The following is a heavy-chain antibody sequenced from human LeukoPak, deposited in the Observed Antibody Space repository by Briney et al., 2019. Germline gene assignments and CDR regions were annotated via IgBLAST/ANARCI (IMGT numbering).Heavy chain of an antibody. CDR3: AKVNTYYYDSGCSFDY. CDR2: ISGSGGST. V-gene: IGHV3-23*01. CDR1: GFTFSSYA. J-gene: IGHJ4*02. Sequence: GGSLRLSCAASGFTFSSYAMSWVRQAPGKGLEWVSAISGSGGSTYYADSVKGRFTISRDNPKNTLYLQMNSLRAEDTAVYYCAKVNTYYYDSGCSFDYWGQGTLVTVSS. D-gene: IGHD3-22*01.